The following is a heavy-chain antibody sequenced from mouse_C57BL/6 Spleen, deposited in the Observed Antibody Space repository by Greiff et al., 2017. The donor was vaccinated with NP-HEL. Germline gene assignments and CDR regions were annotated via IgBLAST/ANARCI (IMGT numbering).Heavy chain of an antibody. CDR1: GYTFTSYW. CDR3: ARQIYGNNWLAY. Sequence: QVQLQQPGAELVKPGASVKMSCKASGYTFTSYWITWVKQRPGQGLEWIGDIYPGSGSTNYNEKFTSKATLTVDTSSSTAYMQLSSLTSEDSAVYYCARQIYGNNWLAYWGQGTLVTVSA. V-gene: IGHV1-55*01. CDR2: IYPGSGST. D-gene: IGHD2-1*01. J-gene: IGHJ3*01.